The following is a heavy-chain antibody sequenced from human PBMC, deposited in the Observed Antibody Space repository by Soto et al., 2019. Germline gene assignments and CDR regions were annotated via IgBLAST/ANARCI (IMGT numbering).Heavy chain of an antibody. CDR1: GFTFSNYA. D-gene: IGHD3-3*01. CDR3: AKDASSGITSFDL. J-gene: IGHJ2*01. V-gene: IGHV3-23*01. CDR2: ISENGGST. Sequence: PGGSLRLSCAASGFTFSNYAMSWVRQAPGKGLEWVSAISENGGSTYYADSVKGRFTISRDNSKNTLYLQMNSLRAEDTALYYCAKDASSGITSFDLWGRGTLVTVSS.